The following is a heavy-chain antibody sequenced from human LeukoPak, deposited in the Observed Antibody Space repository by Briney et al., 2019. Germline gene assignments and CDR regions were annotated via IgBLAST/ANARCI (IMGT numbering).Heavy chain of an antibody. Sequence: PGGSLRLSCAASGFTFSSYEMNWVRQAPGKGLEWVSYISSSCSTIYYADSVKGRFTISRDNAKNSLYLQMNSLRAEDTAVYYCARVLWFGELSHLDYWGQGTLVTVSS. CDR1: GFTFSSYE. CDR2: ISSSCSTI. CDR3: ARVLWFGELSHLDY. J-gene: IGHJ4*02. V-gene: IGHV3-48*03. D-gene: IGHD3-10*01.